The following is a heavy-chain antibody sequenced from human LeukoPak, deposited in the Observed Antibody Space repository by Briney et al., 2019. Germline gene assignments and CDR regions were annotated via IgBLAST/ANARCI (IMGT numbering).Heavy chain of an antibody. CDR1: GYSISSGYY. Sequence: SETLSLTCTVSGYSISSGYYWGWIRQPPGKGLEWIGSIYHSGSTYYNPSFKSRVTISVDTSKNQFSLKLSSVTAADTAVYYCARDGYKTPNYFDYWGQGTLVTVSS. D-gene: IGHD5-24*01. J-gene: IGHJ4*02. CDR2: IYHSGST. CDR3: ARDGYKTPNYFDY. V-gene: IGHV4-38-2*02.